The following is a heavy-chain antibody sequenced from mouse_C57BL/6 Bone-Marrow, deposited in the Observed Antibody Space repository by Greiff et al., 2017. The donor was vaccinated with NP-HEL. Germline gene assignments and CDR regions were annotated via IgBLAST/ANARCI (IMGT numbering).Heavy chain of an antibody. J-gene: IGHJ4*01. CDR1: GYTFTDYY. Sequence: QVQLQQSGAELVRPGASVKLSCKASGYTFTDYYINWVKQRPGQGLEWIARIYPGSGNTYYNEKFKGKATLTAEKSSSTAYMQLSSLTSEDSAVYFCARVPDGYSYYYAMDYWGQGTSVTVSS. CDR2: IYPGSGNT. V-gene: IGHV1-76*01. D-gene: IGHD2-3*01. CDR3: ARVPDGYSYYYAMDY.